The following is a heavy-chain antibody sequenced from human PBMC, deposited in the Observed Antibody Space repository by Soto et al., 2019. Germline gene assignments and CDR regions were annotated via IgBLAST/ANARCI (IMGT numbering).Heavy chain of an antibody. CDR2: ISGSGGST. D-gene: IGHD4-17*01. CDR3: AKVYTVTTRWYFDL. J-gene: IGHJ2*01. CDR1: GFTFSSYA. V-gene: IGHV3-23*01. Sequence: EVQLLESGGGLVQPGGSLRLSCAASGFTFSSYAMSWVRQAPGKGLEWVSAISGSGGSTYYADSVKGRFTISRDNSKKTMYLQMKSLRAEDTAVYYCAKVYTVTTRWYFDLWGRGNLVTVSS.